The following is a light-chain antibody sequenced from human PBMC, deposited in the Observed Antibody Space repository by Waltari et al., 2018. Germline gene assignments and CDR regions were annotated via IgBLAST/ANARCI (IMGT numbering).Light chain of an antibody. CDR2: EGS. CDR3: CSYAGSGV. Sequence: QSALTHPPPLSRSPGQSITIPCTGTSSDVATYNLVSWYQQHPGTAPKLMIYEGSKRPSRVSNRVSGSKSGNTASLTISGLQAEDEADYYCCSYAGSGVFGGGTKLTVL. J-gene: IGLJ3*02. CDR1: SSDVATYNL. V-gene: IGLV2-23*01.